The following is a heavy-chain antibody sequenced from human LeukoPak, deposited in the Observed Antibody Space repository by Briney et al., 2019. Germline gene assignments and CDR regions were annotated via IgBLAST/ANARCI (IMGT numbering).Heavy chain of an antibody. CDR1: GFTFSSYA. V-gene: IGHV3-30-3*01. CDR2: ISYDGSNK. J-gene: IGHJ4*02. D-gene: IGHD1-26*01. Sequence: QPGRSLRLSCAASGFTFSSYAMHWVRQAPGKGLEWVAVISYDGSNKYYADSAKGRFTISRDNSKNTLYLQMNSLRAEDTAVYYCARDQEWELPLDYWGQGTLVTVSS. CDR3: ARDQEWELPLDY.